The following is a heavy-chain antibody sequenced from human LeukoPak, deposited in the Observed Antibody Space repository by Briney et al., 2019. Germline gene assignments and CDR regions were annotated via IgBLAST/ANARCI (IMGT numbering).Heavy chain of an antibody. Sequence: PGGSLRLSCAASGFTVSDSYMSWVRQAPGKGLEWVSGIVASDGSTYYADSVKGRFTISRDISKNTLYLQMSSLRAEDTAVYYCAKDSFTGYNYGKFDSWGQGTLVTVSS. J-gene: IGHJ4*02. V-gene: IGHV3-23*01. CDR1: GFTVSDSY. CDR2: IVASDGST. D-gene: IGHD1-1*01. CDR3: AKDSFTGYNYGKFDS.